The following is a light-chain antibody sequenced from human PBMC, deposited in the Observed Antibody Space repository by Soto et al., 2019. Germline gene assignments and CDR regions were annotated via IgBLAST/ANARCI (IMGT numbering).Light chain of an antibody. Sequence: DIQLTQSPSFLSASVGDRVTITCRASQGITSYLAWYQQKPGKAPKLLIYAASTLQSGVPSRFSGSGSGTEFTHTISSLQPEDFATYYCQQLNSYPPLFTFGPGTKVDIK. J-gene: IGKJ3*01. CDR3: QQLNSYPPLFT. CDR2: AAS. CDR1: QGITSY. V-gene: IGKV1-9*01.